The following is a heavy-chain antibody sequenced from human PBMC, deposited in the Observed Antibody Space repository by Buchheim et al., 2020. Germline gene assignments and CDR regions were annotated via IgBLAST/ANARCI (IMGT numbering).Heavy chain of an antibody. D-gene: IGHD6-6*01. CDR1: GFTFSSYA. CDR3: AKGRIAARLYYYYYGMDV. CDR2: ISGSGGST. J-gene: IGHJ6*02. V-gene: IGHV3-23*01. Sequence: EVQLLESGGGLVQPGGSLRLSCAASGFTFSSYAMSWVRQAPGKGLEWVSAISGSGGSTYYADSVKGRFTISSDNSKNTLYLQMNSLRAEDTAVYYCAKGRIAARLYYYYYGMDVWGQGTT.